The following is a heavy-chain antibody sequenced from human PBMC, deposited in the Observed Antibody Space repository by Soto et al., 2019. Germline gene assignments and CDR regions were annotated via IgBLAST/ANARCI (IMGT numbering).Heavy chain of an antibody. CDR2: IYPGESDT. V-gene: IGHV5-51*01. CDR3: ASFGTVVRGDSYYCGIDF. Sequence: PGEPLKISCTGSGYSFTSYWIGWVRQMPGKGLEWMGIIYPGESDTRYSPSFQGQFTISPCTSIPPTYLQWCSLQASYTAMYYPASFGTVVRGDSYYCGIDFWGQGTTVTVSS. J-gene: IGHJ6*02. CDR1: GYSFTSYW. D-gene: IGHD2-15*01.